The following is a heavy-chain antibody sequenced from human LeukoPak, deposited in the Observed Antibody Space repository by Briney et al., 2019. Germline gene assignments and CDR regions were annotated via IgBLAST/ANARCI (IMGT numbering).Heavy chain of an antibody. D-gene: IGHD5-18*01. Sequence: ASVKVSCKASGYTFTGYYMHWVRQAPGQGLEWMGWINPNSGGTNYAQKFQGRVTMTTDTSTSTAYMELRSLRSDDTAVYYCARVIQLVTSYYYYYYMDVWGKGTTVTVSS. CDR1: GYTFTGYY. V-gene: IGHV1-2*02. CDR2: INPNSGGT. J-gene: IGHJ6*03. CDR3: ARVIQLVTSYYYYYYMDV.